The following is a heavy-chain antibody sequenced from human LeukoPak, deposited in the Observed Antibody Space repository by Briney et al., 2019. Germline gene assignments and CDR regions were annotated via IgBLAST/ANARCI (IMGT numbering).Heavy chain of an antibody. Sequence: SETLSLTCAVYGGSFSGYYWSWIRQPPGKGLEWIGYIHYTGSTNYNPSLKSRVTISVDTSKNQFSLKLSSVTAADTAVYYCARMTLDFYDSSGYYYYYYYGMDVWGQGTTVTVSS. CDR2: IHYTGST. D-gene: IGHD3-22*01. J-gene: IGHJ6*02. V-gene: IGHV4-59*01. CDR3: ARMTLDFYDSSGYYYYYYYGMDV. CDR1: GGSFSGYY.